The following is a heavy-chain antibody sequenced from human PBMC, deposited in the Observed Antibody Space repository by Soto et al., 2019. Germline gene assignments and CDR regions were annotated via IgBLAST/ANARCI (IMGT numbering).Heavy chain of an antibody. V-gene: IGHV4-34*01. J-gene: IGHJ6*02. Sequence: PSETLSLTCAFYGGSFSGYYWSWIRQPPGKGLEWIGEINHSGSTNYNPSLKSRVTISVDTSKNQFSLKLSSVTAADTAVYYCASPHVHYYYYGMDVWGQGTTVTVSS. CDR2: INHSGST. CDR3: ASPHVHYYYYGMDV. CDR1: GGSFSGYY.